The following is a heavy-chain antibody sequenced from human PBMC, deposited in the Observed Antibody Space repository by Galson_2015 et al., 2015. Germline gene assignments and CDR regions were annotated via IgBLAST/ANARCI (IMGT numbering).Heavy chain of an antibody. CDR2: IYPGDSDT. CDR3: ARQVYSSGWTSFYYFDY. V-gene: IGHV5-51*01. Sequence: QSGAEVKKPGESLKISCKGSGYSFTSYWIGWVRQMPGKGLEWMGIIYPGDSDTRYSPSFQGQVTISADKSISTAYLQWSSLKASDTAMYYCARQVYSSGWTSFYYFDYWGQGTLVTVSS. CDR1: GYSFTSYW. D-gene: IGHD6-19*01. J-gene: IGHJ4*02.